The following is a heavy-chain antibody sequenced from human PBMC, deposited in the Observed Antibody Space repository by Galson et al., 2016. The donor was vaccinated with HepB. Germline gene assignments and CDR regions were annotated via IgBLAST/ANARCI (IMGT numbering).Heavy chain of an antibody. V-gene: IGHV3-21*01. Sequence: SLRLSCAASGFTFSPHSMNWVRQAPGKGLEWVSSISGSGSYIYYPDSLRGRFTISRDNAKNSLYLQMNSLRAEDTAVYYCARESTMSEAGTWGQGTLVTVSS. D-gene: IGHD6-19*01. J-gene: IGHJ4*02. CDR1: GFTFSPHS. CDR2: ISGSGSYI. CDR3: ARESTMSEAGT.